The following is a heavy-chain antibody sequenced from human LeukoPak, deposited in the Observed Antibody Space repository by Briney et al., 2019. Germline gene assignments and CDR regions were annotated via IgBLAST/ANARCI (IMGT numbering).Heavy chain of an antibody. CDR2: LSGSGDRT. Sequence: GGSLRLSCAASGFTFSTYGMSWVRQAPGKGLEWLSALSGSGDRTYYAGSVKGRFTISRDNSKNTLYLQMNSLRAEDTAVYYCAKDLFGGNHLHYYYYMDVWGKGTTVTVSS. D-gene: IGHD4-23*01. CDR3: AKDLFGGNHLHYYYYMDV. J-gene: IGHJ6*03. V-gene: IGHV3-23*01. CDR1: GFTFSTYG.